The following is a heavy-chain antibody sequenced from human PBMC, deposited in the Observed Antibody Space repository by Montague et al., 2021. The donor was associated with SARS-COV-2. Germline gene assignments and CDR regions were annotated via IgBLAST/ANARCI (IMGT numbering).Heavy chain of an antibody. J-gene: IGHJ3*02. V-gene: IGHV4-39*02. CDR1: GGSISSSCYY. Sequence: SETLSLTCTVSGGSISSSCYYWGWIRQPPGKGLEWIVSIYYSGSTYYNPSLKSRVTISVDTSKNHFSLKLSTVTAADTAVYYCARRGRKLLPVACTIGDFDNWGQGTMVTVSS. D-gene: IGHD6-19*01. CDR3: ARRGRKLLPVACTIGDFDN. CDR2: IYYSGST.